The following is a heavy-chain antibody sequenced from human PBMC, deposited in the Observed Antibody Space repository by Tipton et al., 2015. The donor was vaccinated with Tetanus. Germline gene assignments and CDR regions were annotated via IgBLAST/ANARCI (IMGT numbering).Heavy chain of an antibody. J-gene: IGHJ4*02. CDR2: ISSSSSTI. V-gene: IGHV3-48*02. CDR1: GFTFSSYS. CDR3: ARDLYSSYDSSGYGLDY. Sequence: SLRLSCAASGFTFSSYSMNRVRQAPGKGLEWVSYISSSSSTIYYADSVKGRFTISRDNAKNSLYLQMNSLRDEDTAVYYCARDLYSSYDSSGYGLDYWGQGTLVTVSS. D-gene: IGHD3-22*01.